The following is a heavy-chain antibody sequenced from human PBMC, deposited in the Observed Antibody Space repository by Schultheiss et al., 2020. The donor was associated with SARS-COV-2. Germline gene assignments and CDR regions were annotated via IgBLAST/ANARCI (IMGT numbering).Heavy chain of an antibody. D-gene: IGHD3-22*01. J-gene: IGHJ4*02. CDR3: ARAGLLHYYDSSGYYPFDY. CDR2: IYYSGST. Sequence: SETLSLTCAVSGGSISSSNWWSWIRQHPGKGLEWIGYIYYSGSTYYNPSLKSRVTISVDTSKNQFSLKLSSVTAADTAVYYCARAGLLHYYDSSGYYPFDYWGQGTLVTVSS. CDR1: GGSISSSNW. V-gene: IGHV4-31*11.